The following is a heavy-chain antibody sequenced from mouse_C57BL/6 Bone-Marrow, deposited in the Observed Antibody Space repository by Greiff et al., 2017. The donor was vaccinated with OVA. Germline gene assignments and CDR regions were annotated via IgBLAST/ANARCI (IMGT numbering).Heavy chain of an antibody. CDR3: ARKYPMRDWYFDV. J-gene: IGHJ1*03. Sequence: QVQLKQPGAELVKPGASVKMSCKASGYTFTSYWITWVKQRPGQGLEWIGDIYPGSGSTNYNEKFNSKATLTVDTSSSTAYMQLSSLTSEDSAVYYCARKYPMRDWYFDVWGTGTTVTVSS. V-gene: IGHV1-55*01. CDR1: GYTFTSYW. CDR2: IYPGSGST. D-gene: IGHD6-5*01.